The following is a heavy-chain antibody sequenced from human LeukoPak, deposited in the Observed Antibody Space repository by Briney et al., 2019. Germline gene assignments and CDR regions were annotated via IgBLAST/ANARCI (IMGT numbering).Heavy chain of an antibody. J-gene: IGHJ4*02. CDR2: IIPILGIA. CDR3: AKDTQPPIAVARNLAS. D-gene: IGHD6-19*01. CDR1: GGTFSSYA. V-gene: IGHV1-69*04. Sequence: ASVKVSCKASGGTFSSYAISWVRQAPGQGLEWMGRIIPILGIANYAQKFQGRVTITADKSTSTAYMELSSLRSEDTAVYYCAKDTQPPIAVARNLASWGQGTLVTVSS.